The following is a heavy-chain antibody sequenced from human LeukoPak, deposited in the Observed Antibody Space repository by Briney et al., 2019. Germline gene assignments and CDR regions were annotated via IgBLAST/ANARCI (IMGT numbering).Heavy chain of an antibody. V-gene: IGHV1-8*01. D-gene: IGHD2-2*02. CDR2: MNPNSGNT. Sequence: ASVKVSCKASGYTFTSYDINWVRQATGQGLEWMGWMNPNSGNTGYAQKFQGRVTMTRNTSMSTAYMELSSLRSEDTAVYYCARDAIYCSSPSCSTNWFDPWGQGTLVSVSS. J-gene: IGHJ5*02. CDR3: ARDAIYCSSPSCSTNWFDP. CDR1: GYTFTSYD.